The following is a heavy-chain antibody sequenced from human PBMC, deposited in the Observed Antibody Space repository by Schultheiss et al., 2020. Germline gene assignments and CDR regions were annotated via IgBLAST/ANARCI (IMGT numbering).Heavy chain of an antibody. CDR1: GGSISSGDYY. V-gene: IGHV4-30-4*01. Sequence: SETLSLTCTVSGGSISSGDYYWNWIRQPPGKGLEWIGYIYYRGSTKYNPSLKSPVTISADTSKNQFSLKLSSVTAADTAVYYCARITPDYYYYMDVWGKGTTVTVSS. J-gene: IGHJ6*03. CDR2: IYYRGST. D-gene: IGHD4-23*01. CDR3: ARITPDYYYYMDV.